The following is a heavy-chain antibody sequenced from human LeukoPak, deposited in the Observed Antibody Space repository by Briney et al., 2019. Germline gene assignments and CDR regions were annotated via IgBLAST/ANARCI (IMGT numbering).Heavy chain of an antibody. CDR2: ISYDGSNK. CDR3: ARDPVGVRYSSGPGAKFDY. J-gene: IGHJ4*02. Sequence: GGSLRLSCAASGFTFSSYGMHWVRQAPGKGLEWVAVISYDGSNKYYADSVKGRFTISRDNAKNSLYLQMNSLRAEDTAVYYCARDPVGVRYSSGPGAKFDYWGQGTLVTVSS. CDR1: GFTFSSYG. D-gene: IGHD6-19*01. V-gene: IGHV3-30*03.